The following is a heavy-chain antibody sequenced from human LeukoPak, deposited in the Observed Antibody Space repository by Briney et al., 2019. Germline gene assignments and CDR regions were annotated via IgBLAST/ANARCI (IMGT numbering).Heavy chain of an antibody. D-gene: IGHD6-13*01. Sequence: ASVKVSCKASGYTFTSYYMHWVRQAPGQGLEWMGWINPNSGGTNYAQKFQGRVTMTRDTSISTAYMELSRLRSDDTAVYYCARLWYSSSWFGYSPEDYYYYGMDVWGQGTTVTVSS. CDR2: INPNSGGT. V-gene: IGHV1-2*02. CDR3: ARLWYSSSWFGYSPEDYYYYGMDV. J-gene: IGHJ6*02. CDR1: GYTFTSYY.